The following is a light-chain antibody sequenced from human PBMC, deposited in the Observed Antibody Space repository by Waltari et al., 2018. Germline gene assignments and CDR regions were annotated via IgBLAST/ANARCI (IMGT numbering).Light chain of an antibody. CDR3: QSYDNRLSVVA. V-gene: IGLV1-40*01. CDR2: GNN. Sequence: QSVLTQPPSVSGAPGQSVTISCTGGSSTIGADYDVHRYQQLPGTVPKLLIYGNNNRPSGVPARFFGSKSGTSASLAITGLQAEDEADYYCQSYDNRLSVVAFGGGTKVTVL. CDR1: SSTIGADYD. J-gene: IGLJ3*02.